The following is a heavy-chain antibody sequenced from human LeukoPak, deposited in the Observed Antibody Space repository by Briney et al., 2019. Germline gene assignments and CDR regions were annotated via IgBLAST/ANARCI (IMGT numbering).Heavy chain of an antibody. CDR2: IYTSGST. CDR3: ARHTTHGDYNPNDY. CDR1: GGSISSGSYY. D-gene: IGHD3-16*01. Sequence: SQTLSLTCTVSGGSISSGSYYWSWIRQPAGKGLEWIGRIYTSGSTNYNPSLKSRVTISVDTSKNQFSLKLSSVTAADTAVYYCARHTTHGDYNPNDYWGQGTLVTVSS. J-gene: IGHJ4*02. V-gene: IGHV4-61*02.